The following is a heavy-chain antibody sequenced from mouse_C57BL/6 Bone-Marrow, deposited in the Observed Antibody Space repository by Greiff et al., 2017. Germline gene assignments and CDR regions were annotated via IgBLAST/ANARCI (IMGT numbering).Heavy chain of an antibody. CDR3: ARHGTAQATNFDY. J-gene: IGHJ2*01. CDR2: INSDGGST. Sequence: EVQVVESGGGLVQPGESLKLSCESNEYEFPSHDMSWVRKTPEKRLELVAAINSDGGSTYYPDTMERRFIITRDNTKKTLYLQMSSLRSEDTDLYYCARHGTAQATNFDYWGQGTTLTVSS. D-gene: IGHD3-2*02. V-gene: IGHV5-2*01. CDR1: EYEFPSHD.